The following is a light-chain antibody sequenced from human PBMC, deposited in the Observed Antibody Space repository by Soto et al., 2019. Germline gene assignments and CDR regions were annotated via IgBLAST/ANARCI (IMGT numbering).Light chain of an antibody. CDR2: LNSDGSH. Sequence: QSVLTQSPSASASLGASVKLTCTLSSGHSSYAIAWHRQQPEKGPRYLMKLNSDGSHSKGDGIPDRFSGSSSGAERYLTISSLQSEDEADYYCQTWGTGHVVFGGGTKVTVL. CDR3: QTWGTGHVV. J-gene: IGLJ2*01. CDR1: SGHSSYA. V-gene: IGLV4-69*01.